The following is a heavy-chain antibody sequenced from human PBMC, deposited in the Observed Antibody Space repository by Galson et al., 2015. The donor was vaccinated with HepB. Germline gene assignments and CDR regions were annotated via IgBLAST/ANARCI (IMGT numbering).Heavy chain of an antibody. Sequence: SLRLSCAASGFTVSSNYMGWVRQAPGKGLEWVSVIYSGGSTYYADSVKGRFTISRDNSKNTLYLQMNSLRAEDTAVYYCARVLEWLLYSAYYYYMDVWGKGTTVTVSS. CDR3: ARVLEWLLYSAYYYYMDV. CDR1: GFTVSSNY. CDR2: IYSGGST. D-gene: IGHD3-3*01. V-gene: IGHV3-53*01. J-gene: IGHJ6*03.